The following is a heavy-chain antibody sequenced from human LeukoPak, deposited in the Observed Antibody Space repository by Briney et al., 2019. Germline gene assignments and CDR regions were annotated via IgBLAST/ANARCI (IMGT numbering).Heavy chain of an antibody. D-gene: IGHD3-10*01. Sequence: SETLSLTCTVSGGSISSSSYYWGWIRRPPGKGLEWIGSIYYSGSTYYNPSLKSRVTISVDTSKNQFSLKLSSVTAADTAVYYCARRLWFGELGVFDYWGQGTLVTVSS. CDR1: GGSISSSSYY. CDR3: ARRLWFGELGVFDY. V-gene: IGHV4-39*01. CDR2: IYYSGST. J-gene: IGHJ4*02.